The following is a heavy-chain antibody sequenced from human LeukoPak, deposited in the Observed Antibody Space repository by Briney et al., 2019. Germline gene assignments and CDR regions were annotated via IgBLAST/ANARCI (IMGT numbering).Heavy chain of an antibody. CDR2: IWYDGSNK. Sequence: GGSLRLSCAASGFTFSSYGMHWVRQAPGKGLEWVAVIWYDGSNKYYADSVKGRFTISRDNSKNTLYLQMNSLRAEDTAVYYCARDEGEAYYDFWSGCYTDYGMDVWGQGTTVTVSS. J-gene: IGHJ6*02. D-gene: IGHD3-3*01. V-gene: IGHV3-33*01. CDR3: ARDEGEAYYDFWSGCYTDYGMDV. CDR1: GFTFSSYG.